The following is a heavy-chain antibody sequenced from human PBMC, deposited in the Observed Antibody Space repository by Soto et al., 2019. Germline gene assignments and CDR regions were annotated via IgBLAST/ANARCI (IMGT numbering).Heavy chain of an antibody. CDR1: GGSFSGYY. CDR2: INESGTT. J-gene: IGHJ4*02. V-gene: IGHV4-34*01. Sequence: SETLSLTCAAYGGSFSGYYWSWIRQPPGKGLEWIGEINESGTTNYNPSLKSRVAISVDTSKNQFSLKLSSVTAADTAVYYCARYYCSGGSCYSGIDYWGQGTLVTVSS. CDR3: ARYYCSGGSCYSGIDY. D-gene: IGHD2-15*01.